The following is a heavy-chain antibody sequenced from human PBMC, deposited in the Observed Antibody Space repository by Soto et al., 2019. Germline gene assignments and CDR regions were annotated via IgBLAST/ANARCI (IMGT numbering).Heavy chain of an antibody. V-gene: IGHV4-59*01. CDR1: GGSISSYY. Sequence: PSETLSLTCTVSGGSISSYYWSWIRQPPGKGLEWIGYIYYSGSTNYNPSLKSRVTISVDTSKNQFSLKLSSVTAADTAVYYCASLYYDFWSGYSHYYGMDVWGQGTTVTVSS. D-gene: IGHD3-3*01. CDR2: IYYSGST. CDR3: ASLYYDFWSGYSHYYGMDV. J-gene: IGHJ6*02.